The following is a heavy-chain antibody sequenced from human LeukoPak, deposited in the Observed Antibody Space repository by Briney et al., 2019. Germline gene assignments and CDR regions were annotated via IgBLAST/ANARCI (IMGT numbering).Heavy chain of an antibody. CDR3: ARHPYDSSGYYNWLDP. J-gene: IGHJ5*02. V-gene: IGHV1-2*02. D-gene: IGHD3-22*01. Sequence: GASVKVSCKTSGSTFTAYYIHWVRQAPGQGLEWMGWINPNSGGTNYAQKFQGRVTMTRDTSISTAYTELSRLRTDDTAVYYCARHPYDSSGYYNWLDPWGQGTLVTVSS. CDR1: GSTFTAYY. CDR2: INPNSGGT.